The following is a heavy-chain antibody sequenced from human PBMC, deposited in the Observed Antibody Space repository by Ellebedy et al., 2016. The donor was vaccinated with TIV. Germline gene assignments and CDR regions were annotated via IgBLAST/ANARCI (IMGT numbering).Heavy chain of an antibody. CDR2: ISSSSSTI. CDR1: GFTFSSYS. V-gene: IGHV3-48*04. Sequence: GESLKISXAASGFTFSSYSMNWVRQAPGKGLEWVSYISSSSSTIYYADSVKGRFTISRDNAKNSLYLQMNSLRAEDTAVYYCARGPYRGNENLNYWGQGSLVTVSS. J-gene: IGHJ4*02. CDR3: ARGPYRGNENLNY. D-gene: IGHD1-26*01.